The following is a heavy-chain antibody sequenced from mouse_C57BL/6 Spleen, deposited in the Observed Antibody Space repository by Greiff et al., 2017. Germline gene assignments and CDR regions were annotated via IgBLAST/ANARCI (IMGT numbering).Heavy chain of an antibody. CDR1: GFSLTSSG. Sequence: QVQLQQSGPGLVQPSQSLSITCTVSGFSLTSSGVHWVRQSPGKGLEWLGVIWSGGSTDYNAAFISRLSISKDNSKSQVFFKMSSLQADDTAIYYGARTPFYYYGSRDWYCDVWGTGTTVTVSS. V-gene: IGHV2-2*01. CDR3: ARTPFYYYGSRDWYCDV. CDR2: IWSGGST. J-gene: IGHJ1*03. D-gene: IGHD1-1*01.